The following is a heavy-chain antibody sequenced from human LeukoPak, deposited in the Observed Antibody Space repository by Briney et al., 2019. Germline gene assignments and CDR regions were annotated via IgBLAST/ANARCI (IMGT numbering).Heavy chain of an antibody. V-gene: IGHV3-9*01. D-gene: IGHD1-14*01. CDR2: INWNGRSI. CDR3: AKVIKGTFANLES. Sequence: GGSLRLSCAASGFTFDDFAMHWVRQAPGKGLEWVSGINWNGRSIDYADSVKGRFTVSRDNGKNSLYLEMNSLRPEDTAFYYCAKVIKGTFANLESWGQGTLVTVSS. CDR1: GFTFDDFA. J-gene: IGHJ4*02.